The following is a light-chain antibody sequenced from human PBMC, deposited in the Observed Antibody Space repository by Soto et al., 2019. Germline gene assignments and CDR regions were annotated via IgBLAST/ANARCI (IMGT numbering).Light chain of an antibody. V-gene: IGLV2-14*01. J-gene: IGLJ3*02. Sequence: QSALTQPASVSGSPGQSITMSCTGTSSDIGAYNYVSWYQQHPGKAPKLIIFEVTNRPSGVSNRFSGSKSGNTASLTISGLQPDDEADYHCSSYTGGNTSWIFGGGTKLTVL. CDR1: SSDIGAYNY. CDR3: SSYTGGNTSWI. CDR2: EVT.